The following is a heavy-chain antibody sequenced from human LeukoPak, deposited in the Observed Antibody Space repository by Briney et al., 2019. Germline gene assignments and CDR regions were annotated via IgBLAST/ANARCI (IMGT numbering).Heavy chain of an antibody. V-gene: IGHV2-5*01. J-gene: IGHJ3*02. D-gene: IGHD3-3*01. CDR2: IYWNDDK. Sequence: SGPTLVNPTQTLTLTCTFSGFSLSTSGVGVGWIRQPPGKALEWLALIYWNDDKRYSPSLKSRLTITKDTSKNQVVLTMTNMDPVDTATYYCAHQPLGYDFWSGYPLPDAFDIWGQGTMVTVSS. CDR3: AHQPLGYDFWSGYPLPDAFDI. CDR1: GFSLSTSGVG.